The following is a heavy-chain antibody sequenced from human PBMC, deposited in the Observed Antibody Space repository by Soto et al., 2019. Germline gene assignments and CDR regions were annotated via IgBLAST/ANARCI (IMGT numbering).Heavy chain of an antibody. V-gene: IGHV3-21*01. J-gene: IGHJ4*02. CDR1: GFTFSSYS. Sequence: GGSLRLSCAASGFTFSSYSMNWVRQAPGKGLEWVSSISSSSSYIYYADSVKGRFTISRDNAKNSLYLQMNSLRAEDTAVYYCASRGTNLDYDFWSGYRPYFTWGQGTLVTVSS. D-gene: IGHD3-3*01. CDR2: ISSSSSYI. CDR3: ASRGTNLDYDFWSGYRPYFT.